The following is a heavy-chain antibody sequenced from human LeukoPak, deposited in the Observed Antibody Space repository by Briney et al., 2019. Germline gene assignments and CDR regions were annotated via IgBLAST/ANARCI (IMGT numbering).Heavy chain of an antibody. D-gene: IGHD2-15*01. CDR2: IYYSGST. V-gene: IGHV4-59*06. J-gene: IGHJ4*02. Sequence: SETLSLTCTVSGGSISSYYWSWIRQPPGKGLEWIGYIYYSGSTYYNPSLKSRVTISVDTSKNQFSLKLSSVTAADTAVYYCARNLDAGQGYCSGGSCYYFDYWGQGTLVTVSS. CDR3: ARNLDAGQGYCSGGSCYYFDY. CDR1: GGSISSYY.